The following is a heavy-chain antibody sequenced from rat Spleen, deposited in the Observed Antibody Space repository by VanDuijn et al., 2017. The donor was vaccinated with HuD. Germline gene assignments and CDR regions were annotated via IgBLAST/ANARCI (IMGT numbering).Heavy chain of an antibody. CDR3: TRDRYDGTYSYYFDY. CDR1: GFSFSSFP. J-gene: IGHJ2*01. V-gene: IGHV5-46*01. D-gene: IGHD1-12*02. Sequence: EVQLVESGGGLVQPGRSLKLSCAASGFSFSSFPMAWVRQAPKKGLEWVATISSGGGGTYYSDSVKGRFTISRDNAKSTLYLQMNSLRSEDTATYYCTRDRYDGTYSYYFDYWGQGVMVTVSS. CDR2: ISSGGGGT.